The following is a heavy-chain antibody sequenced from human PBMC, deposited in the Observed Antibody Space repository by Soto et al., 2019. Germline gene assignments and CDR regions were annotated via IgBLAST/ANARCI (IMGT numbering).Heavy chain of an antibody. CDR3: AKDSGASPVVLLWCKDYYGMDV. V-gene: IGHV3-30*18. CDR2: ISYDGSNK. Sequence: GSLRLSCAASGFTFSSYGMHWVRQAPGKGLEWVAVISYDGSNKYYADSVKGRFTISRDNSKNTLYLQMNSLRAEDTAVYYCAKDSGASPVVLLWCKDYYGMDVWGQGTTVTVSS. J-gene: IGHJ6*02. CDR1: GFTFSSYG. D-gene: IGHD3-10*01.